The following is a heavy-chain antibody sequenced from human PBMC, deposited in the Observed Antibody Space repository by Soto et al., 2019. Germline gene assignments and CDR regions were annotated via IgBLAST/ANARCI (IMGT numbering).Heavy chain of an antibody. CDR1: GFTFSSYG. CDR2: IWYDGSNK. Sequence: GGSLRLSCAASGFTFSSYGMHWVRQAPGKGLEWVAVIWYDGSNKYYADSVKGRFTISRDNSKNTLYLQMNSLRAEDTAVYYCAPLVDTAMVPMDVWGQGTTVTVSS. D-gene: IGHD5-18*01. CDR3: APLVDTAMVPMDV. V-gene: IGHV3-33*01. J-gene: IGHJ6*02.